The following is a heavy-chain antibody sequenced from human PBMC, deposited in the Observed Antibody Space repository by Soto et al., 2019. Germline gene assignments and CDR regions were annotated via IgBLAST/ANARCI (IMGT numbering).Heavy chain of an antibody. CDR1: GFLFNNYG. CDR3: AKDKMEQWLVGGYFDY. Sequence: GGSLRLSCAASGFLFNNYGMHWVRQAPGKGLEWVAVISSDGSETYYGDSAKGRFTISRDNSKNTLYLQMNSLRAEDTAIYYCAKDKMEQWLVGGYFDYWGQGALVTVSS. CDR2: ISSDGSET. V-gene: IGHV3-30*18. D-gene: IGHD6-19*01. J-gene: IGHJ4*02.